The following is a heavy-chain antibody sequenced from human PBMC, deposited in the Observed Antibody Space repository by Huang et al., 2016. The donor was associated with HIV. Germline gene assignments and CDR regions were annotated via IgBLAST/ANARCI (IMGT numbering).Heavy chain of an antibody. CDR1: GGSVSSGSYS. V-gene: IGHV4-61*01. J-gene: IGHJ4*02. Sequence: QVQLQESGPGLVKPSETLSLTCTVSGGSVSSGSYSWSWIRQPPGKGLEWIGYIYYRGSTNDNPALTSRVTRSVDTSKNQCSLKLSSVTAADTAVYYCARGSYLGSFDYWGQGTLVTVSS. D-gene: IGHD1-26*01. CDR3: ARGSYLGSFDY. CDR2: IYYRGST.